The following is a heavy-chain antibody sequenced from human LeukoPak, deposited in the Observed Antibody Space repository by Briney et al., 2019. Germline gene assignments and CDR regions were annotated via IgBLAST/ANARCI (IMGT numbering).Heavy chain of an antibody. D-gene: IGHD1-14*01. Sequence: ASVKVSCKASGGTFSSYAISWVRQAPGQGLEWMGGIIPIFGTANYAQKFQGRVTITADESTSTAYMELSSLRSEDTAVYYCARDPGLGNPDDYWGQGTLVTVSS. CDR2: IIPIFGTA. CDR1: GGTFSSYA. J-gene: IGHJ4*02. CDR3: ARDPGLGNPDDY. V-gene: IGHV1-69*13.